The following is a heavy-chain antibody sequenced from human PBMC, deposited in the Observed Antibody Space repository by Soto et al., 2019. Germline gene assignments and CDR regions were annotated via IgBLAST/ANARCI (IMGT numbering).Heavy chain of an antibody. D-gene: IGHD3-22*01. Sequence: ASVKVSCKASGHTFSTYYMHWVRQAPGQGLEWMGIINPSGGSTRYAQKFQGRVTMTRDTSTSTVYMELSSLRSGDTAVYYCVRVGPGYYDSSGYPQGAFDIWGQGTMVTVSS. V-gene: IGHV1-46*03. J-gene: IGHJ3*02. CDR2: INPSGGST. CDR3: VRVGPGYYDSSGYPQGAFDI. CDR1: GHTFSTYY.